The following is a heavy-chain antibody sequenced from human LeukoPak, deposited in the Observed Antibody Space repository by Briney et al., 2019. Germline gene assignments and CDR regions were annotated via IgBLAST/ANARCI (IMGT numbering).Heavy chain of an antibody. D-gene: IGHD4-17*01. CDR1: GFTFSSYA. CDR3: AKDRRAVTPPNWFDP. CDR2: ISGSGGST. V-gene: IGHV3-23*01. J-gene: IGHJ5*02. Sequence: GGSLRLSCAASGFTFSSYAMSWVRQAPGKGQGWVSAISGSGGSTYYADSVKGRFTISRDNSKNTLYLQMNSLRAEDTAVYYCAKDRRAVTPPNWFDPWGQGTLVTVSS.